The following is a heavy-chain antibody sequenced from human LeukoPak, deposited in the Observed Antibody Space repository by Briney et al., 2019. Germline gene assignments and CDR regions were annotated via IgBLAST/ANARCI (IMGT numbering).Heavy chain of an antibody. J-gene: IGHJ4*02. V-gene: IGHV5-51*01. Sequence: GESLKISCKGFGYSFTTYWIGWVRQMPGKGLEWMGIIYPGDSDTRYSPSFQGQVTISADKSISTAYLQWSSLKASDTAMYYCARVPNYDSSGYYSETIGSPPMGIEWGQGTLVTVSS. CDR1: GYSFTTYW. D-gene: IGHD3-22*01. CDR2: IYPGDSDT. CDR3: ARVPNYDSSGYYSETIGSPPMGIE.